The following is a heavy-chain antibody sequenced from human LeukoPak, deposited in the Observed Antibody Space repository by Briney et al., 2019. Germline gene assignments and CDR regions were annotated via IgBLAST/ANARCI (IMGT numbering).Heavy chain of an antibody. D-gene: IGHD3-16*02. V-gene: IGHV4-39*07. Sequence: SETLSLTCTVSGGSISSSSYYWGWIRQPPGKGLEGIGSIYYSGSTYYHPSLRGRVTISVDTSKNQFSLRLAYVTAADTAVFYCARLIGLGEVSPYFDFWGQGILVTVSS. CDR2: IYYSGST. CDR1: GGSISSSSYY. CDR3: ARLIGLGEVSPYFDF. J-gene: IGHJ4*02.